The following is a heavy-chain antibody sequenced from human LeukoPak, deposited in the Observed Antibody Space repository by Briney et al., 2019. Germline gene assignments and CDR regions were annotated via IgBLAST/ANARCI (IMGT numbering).Heavy chain of an antibody. J-gene: IGHJ4*02. CDR1: GVSITTYY. D-gene: IGHD3-3*01. CDR2: IYHSGST. Sequence: KPSETLSLTCTVSGVSITTYYWSWIRQPPGKGLEWIGYIYHSGSTNYNPSLKSRVTISVDTSKSQFSLKLSSVTAADTAVYYCARESGDFWSGYSLDYWGQGTLVTVSS. CDR3: ARESGDFWSGYSLDY. V-gene: IGHV4-59*01.